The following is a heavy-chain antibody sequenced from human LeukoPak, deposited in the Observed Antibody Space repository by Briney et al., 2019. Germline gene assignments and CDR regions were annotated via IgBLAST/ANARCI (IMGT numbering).Heavy chain of an antibody. CDR1: GFTFSSYS. Sequence: PGGSLRLSCAASGFTFSSYSMNWVRRAPGKGLEWVSSISSSSSYIYYADSVKGRFTISRDNAKNSLHLQMNSLRAEDTAVYYCARTAGYSSGWYSYYFDYWGQGTLVTVSS. CDR2: ISSSSSYI. J-gene: IGHJ4*02. V-gene: IGHV3-21*01. D-gene: IGHD6-19*01. CDR3: ARTAGYSSGWYSYYFDY.